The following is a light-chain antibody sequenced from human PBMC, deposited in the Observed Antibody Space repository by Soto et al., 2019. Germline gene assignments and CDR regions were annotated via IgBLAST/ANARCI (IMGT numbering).Light chain of an antibody. Sequence: QSVLTQPPSVSGAPGQRVTISCTGSSSNIGAGYDVQWSQQLPGAAPKLLIFGNSNRPSGVPDRFSGSRSGTSASLAITGLQAEDEADYFCQSYDISLSVSVIFGGGTQLTVL. CDR3: QSYDISLSVSVI. CDR2: GNS. CDR1: SSNIGAGYD. J-gene: IGLJ2*01. V-gene: IGLV1-40*01.